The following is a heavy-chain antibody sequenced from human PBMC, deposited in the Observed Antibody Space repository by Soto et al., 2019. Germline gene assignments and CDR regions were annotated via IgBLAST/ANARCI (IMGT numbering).Heavy chain of an antibody. CDR2: IYYSGST. CDR3: ARHGEMATIPYYYYYGMDV. J-gene: IGHJ6*02. D-gene: IGHD5-12*01. CDR1: GGSISSSSYY. V-gene: IGHV4-39*01. Sequence: SETLSLTCTVSGGSISSSSYYWGWIRQPPGKGLEWIGSIYYSGSTYYNPSLKSRVTISVDTSKNQFSLKLSSVTAADTAVYYCARHGEMATIPYYYYYGMDVWGQGTTVTVSS.